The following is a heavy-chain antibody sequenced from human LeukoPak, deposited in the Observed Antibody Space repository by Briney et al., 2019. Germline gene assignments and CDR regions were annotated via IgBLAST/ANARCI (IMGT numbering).Heavy chain of an antibody. CDR2: IWYDGSNK. J-gene: IGHJ4*02. Sequence: AGGSLRLSCAASGFTFNNYAMHWVRQAPGKGLEWVAIIWYDGSNKFYADSVKGRCTVSRDNSKNTLYLQMNRLRAEDTAVYCCARGGDGCYYPIPDYWGQGTLVTVSS. V-gene: IGHV3-33*01. D-gene: IGHD1-26*01. CDR1: GFTFNNYA. CDR3: ARGGDGCYYPIPDY.